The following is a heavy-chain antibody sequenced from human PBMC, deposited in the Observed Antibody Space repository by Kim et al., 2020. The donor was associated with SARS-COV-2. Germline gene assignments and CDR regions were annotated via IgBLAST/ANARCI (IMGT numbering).Heavy chain of an antibody. V-gene: IGHV3-7*05. CDR2: IKPDGSDE. CDR1: GCTFTSQW. J-gene: IGHJ4*02. Sequence: GGSLRLSCAASGCTFTSQWMTWVRQAPGKGLEWVAHIKPDGSDEYSVDSVKGRFTISRDNVKNSLSRQMNSLRVEDTAVFYCVRGTWGADWGQGTLVTVSS. D-gene: IGHD3-16*01. CDR3: VRGTWGAD.